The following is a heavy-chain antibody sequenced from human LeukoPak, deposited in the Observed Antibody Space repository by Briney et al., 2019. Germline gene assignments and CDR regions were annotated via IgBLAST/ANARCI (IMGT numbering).Heavy chain of an antibody. CDR2: ISYDGSNK. V-gene: IGHV3-30*18. CDR3: AKEVGFYYYDSSGLAIDY. J-gene: IGHJ4*02. CDR1: GFTFSSYG. Sequence: RSLRLSCAASGFTFSSYGMHWVRQAPGKGLEWVAVISYDGSNKYYADSVKGRFTISRDNSKNTLYMQMNSLIAEDTAVYYCAKEVGFYYYDSSGLAIDYWGQGTLVTVSS. D-gene: IGHD3-22*01.